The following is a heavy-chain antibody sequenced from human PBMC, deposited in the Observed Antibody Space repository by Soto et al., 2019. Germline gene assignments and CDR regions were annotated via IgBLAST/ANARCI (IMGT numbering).Heavy chain of an antibody. CDR3: ARDHCSSTSCYTAVDY. CDR1: GCTFTSYG. V-gene: IGHV1-18*04. Sequence: ASVKVSCKASGCTFTSYGISWVRQAPGQGLEWMGWISAYNGNTNYAQKLQGRVTMTTDTSTSTAYTELRSLRSDDTAVYYCARDHCSSTSCYTAVDYWSQGTLVTVSS. CDR2: ISAYNGNT. J-gene: IGHJ4*02. D-gene: IGHD2-2*02.